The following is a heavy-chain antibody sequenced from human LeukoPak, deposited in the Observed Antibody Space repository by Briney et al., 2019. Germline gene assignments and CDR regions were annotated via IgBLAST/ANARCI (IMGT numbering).Heavy chain of an antibody. V-gene: IGHV1-8*01. CDR3: ASTSLRVNDAFDI. CDR1: GYTFTSYD. CDR2: MNPNSGNT. Sequence: GASVKVSCKASGYTFTSYDVNWVRQATGQGLEWMGWMNPNSGNTGYAQKFQGRVTMTTDTSTSTAYMELRSLRSDDTAVYYCASTSLRVNDAFDIWGQGTMVTVSS. J-gene: IGHJ3*02. D-gene: IGHD5-12*01.